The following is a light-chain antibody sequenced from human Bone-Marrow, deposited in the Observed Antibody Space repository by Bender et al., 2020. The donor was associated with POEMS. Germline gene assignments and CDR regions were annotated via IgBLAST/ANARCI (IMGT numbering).Light chain of an antibody. CDR3: QSAESSGTYVT. J-gene: IGLJ2*01. CDR1: TLPKQY. Sequence: SYELTQPPSVSVSPGQTARITCSGDTLPKQYAYWYQQKPGQAPVLVIYKDSERPAGIPERFSGSSSGTTVTLTISGVQTEDEADYYCQSAESSGTYVTFGGGTKLTVL. CDR2: KDS. V-gene: IGLV3-25*03.